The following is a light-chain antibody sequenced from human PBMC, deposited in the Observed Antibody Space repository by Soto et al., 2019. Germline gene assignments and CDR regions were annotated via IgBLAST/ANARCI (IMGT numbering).Light chain of an antibody. J-gene: IGKJ3*01. Sequence: IVLTQSPGTLSLSPGERATLSCRASQSVSSSYLAWYQQKPGQAPRLLIYGASSRATGIPDRFSGSGSGTDFTLTISRLEPEDFAGYYCQQYGSSPPFTFGPGTKVDIK. CDR1: QSVSSSY. V-gene: IGKV3-20*01. CDR2: GAS. CDR3: QQYGSSPPFT.